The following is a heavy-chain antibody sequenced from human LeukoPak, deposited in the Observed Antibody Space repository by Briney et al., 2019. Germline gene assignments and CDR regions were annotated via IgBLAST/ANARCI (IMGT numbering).Heavy chain of an antibody. V-gene: IGHV3-30*02. CDR3: AKDGYLIGSGSHFDY. J-gene: IGHJ4*02. Sequence: GGSLRLSCAASGFTFSSYGMHWVRQAPGRGLEWVAFIRYDGSNKYYADSVKGRFTISRDNSKNTLYLQMNSLRAEDTAVYYCAKDGYLIGSGSHFDYWGQGTLVTVSS. D-gene: IGHD1-26*01. CDR1: GFTFSSYG. CDR2: IRYDGSNK.